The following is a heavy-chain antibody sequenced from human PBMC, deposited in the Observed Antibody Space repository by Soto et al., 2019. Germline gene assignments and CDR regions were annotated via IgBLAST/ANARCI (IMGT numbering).Heavy chain of an antibody. J-gene: IGHJ5*02. CDR3: AHSAYCGGDCYSGLSWFDP. CDR1: GFSLSTSGVG. V-gene: IGHV2-5*02. D-gene: IGHD2-21*02. CDR2: IYWDDDK. Sequence: QITLKESGPTLVKPTQTLTLTCTFSGFSLSTSGVGVGWIRQPPGKALEWLALIYWDDDKRYSPSLKSRLTITKDTSKNQVVLTMTNMDPVDTATYYCAHSAYCGGDCYSGLSWFDPWGQGTLVTVSS.